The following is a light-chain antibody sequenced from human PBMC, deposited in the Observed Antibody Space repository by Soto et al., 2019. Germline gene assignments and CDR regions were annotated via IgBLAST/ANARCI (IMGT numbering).Light chain of an antibody. V-gene: IGLV1-44*01. CDR1: SSNIGSNT. CDR2: SHN. Sequence: QSVLTQPPSASGTPGQRVTISCSGSSSNIGSNTVNWYQQLPGTAPKLLIYSHNQRPSGVPDRFSVSKSCTSASLAISGLQSEDEADYYCATWDDSLDGYVFGTGTKVTVL. CDR3: ATWDDSLDGYV. J-gene: IGLJ1*01.